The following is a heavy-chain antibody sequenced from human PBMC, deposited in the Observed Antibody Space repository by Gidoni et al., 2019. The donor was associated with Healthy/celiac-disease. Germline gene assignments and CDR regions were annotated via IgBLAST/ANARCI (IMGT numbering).Heavy chain of an antibody. J-gene: IGHJ4*02. CDR1: GGSISSYY. Sequence: QVQLQESGPGLVKPSETLSLTCTVSGGSISSYYWSWLRPPPGKGLEWIGYIYYSGSTNYNPSLKSRVTISVDTSKNQFSLKLSSVTAADTAVYYCARHDYDFWSGYYMFDYWGQGTLVTVSS. V-gene: IGHV4-59*08. CDR3: ARHDYDFWSGYYMFDY. CDR2: IYYSGST. D-gene: IGHD3-3*01.